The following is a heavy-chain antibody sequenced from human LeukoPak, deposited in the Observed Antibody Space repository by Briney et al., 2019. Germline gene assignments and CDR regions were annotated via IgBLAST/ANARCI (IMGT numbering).Heavy chain of an antibody. V-gene: IGHV3-30-3*01. Sequence: GRSLRLSCAASGFTFSSYAMRWVRQAPGKGLEWVAVISYDGSNKYYADSVKGRFTIFRDNSKNTLYLQMNSLRAEDTAVYYCARDGTYYYDSSGYYYDYWGQGTLVTVSS. CDR1: GFTFSSYA. CDR3: ARDGTYYYDSSGYYYDY. D-gene: IGHD3-22*01. CDR2: ISYDGSNK. J-gene: IGHJ4*02.